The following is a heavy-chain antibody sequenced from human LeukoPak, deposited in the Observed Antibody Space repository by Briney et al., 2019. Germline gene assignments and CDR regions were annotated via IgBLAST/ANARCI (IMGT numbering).Heavy chain of an antibody. CDR1: GFTFSDYY. CDR3: AKPPFGSSYGDP. Sequence: GGSLRLSCAASGFTFSDYYMSWIRQAPGKGLEWVSYISTSGSTIYYADSVKGRFTISRDNAKKSLYLQMNSLRAEDTAVYYCAKPPFGSSYGDPWGQGTLVTVSS. CDR2: ISTSGSTI. J-gene: IGHJ5*02. V-gene: IGHV3-11*01. D-gene: IGHD1-26*01.